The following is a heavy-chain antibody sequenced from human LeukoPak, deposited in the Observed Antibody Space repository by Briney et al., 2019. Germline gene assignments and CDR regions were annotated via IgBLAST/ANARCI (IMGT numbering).Heavy chain of an antibody. CDR3: ASCSGGSCPRGFAY. D-gene: IGHD2-15*01. CDR1: GGSFSGYY. J-gene: IGHJ4*02. CDR2: INHSGST. Sequence: PSETLSLTCAAYGGSFSGYYWSWIRQPPGKGLEWIGEINHSGSTNYNPSLKSRVTISVDTSKSQFSLKLSSVTAADTAVYYCASCSGGSCPRGFAYWGQGTLVTVSS. V-gene: IGHV4-34*01.